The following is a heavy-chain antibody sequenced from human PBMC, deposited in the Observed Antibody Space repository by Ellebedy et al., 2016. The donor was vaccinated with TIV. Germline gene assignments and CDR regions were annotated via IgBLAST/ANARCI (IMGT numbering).Heavy chain of an antibody. V-gene: IGHV3-30*02. CDR2: IRRNESFK. Sequence: PGGSLRLFCTTSGFPFSRYGLHWVRQAPGKGLEWVALIRRNESFKAYADPVKGRFTISRDNSKNTLHPQMNSLRGEDTGVYYCARDRQEGTPPHYYHAMDVWGQGTTVTVSS. J-gene: IGHJ6*02. D-gene: IGHD2-15*01. CDR1: GFPFSRYG. CDR3: ARDRQEGTPPHYYHAMDV.